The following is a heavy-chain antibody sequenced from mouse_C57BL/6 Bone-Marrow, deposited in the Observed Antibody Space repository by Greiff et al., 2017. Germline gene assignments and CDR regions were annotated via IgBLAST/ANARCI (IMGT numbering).Heavy chain of an antibody. D-gene: IGHD1-1*01. Sequence: QLQLQQPGAELVKPGASVKLSCKASGYTFTSYWMHWVKQRPGQGLEWIGMIHPNSGSTNYNEKFKSKATLTVDKSSSTAYMQLSSLTSEDSAVYYCARDYYGSSYGYFDVWGTGTTVTVSS. CDR1: GYTFTSYW. CDR2: IHPNSGST. CDR3: ARDYYGSSYGYFDV. J-gene: IGHJ1*03. V-gene: IGHV1-64*01.